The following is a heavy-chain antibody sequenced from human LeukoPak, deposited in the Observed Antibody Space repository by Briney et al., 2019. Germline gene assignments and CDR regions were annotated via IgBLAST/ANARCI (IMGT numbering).Heavy chain of an antibody. J-gene: IGHJ6*02. CDR3: TTRACHAGGCSSSFYYYYGLHF. CDR2: IIPIFGTA. V-gene: IGHV1-69*13. Sequence: ASVKVSCKASGNSISNYAVSWVRQAPGQGFEWMGGIIPIFGTADYAQKFQGRVTITADQSMSTTYMALSSLKSEDTATYYCTTRACHAGGCSSSFYYYYGLHFWGQGTTVSVSS. D-gene: IGHD3-16*01. CDR1: GNSISNYA.